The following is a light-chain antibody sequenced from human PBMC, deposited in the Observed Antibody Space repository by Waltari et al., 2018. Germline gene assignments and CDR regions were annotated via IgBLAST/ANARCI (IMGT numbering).Light chain of an antibody. CDR3: QQYYNTPLT. Sequence: DIVMTQSPDSLAVSLGKRATINCKSSQSVLYSSNNENYLDWYQQKPGQPPKLLIIWASTRESGVPDRFSGSGSGTDFTLTISSLQAEDVAVYYCQQYYNTPLTFGQGTKVEIK. V-gene: IGKV4-1*01. CDR2: WAS. J-gene: IGKJ1*01. CDR1: QSVLYSSNNENY.